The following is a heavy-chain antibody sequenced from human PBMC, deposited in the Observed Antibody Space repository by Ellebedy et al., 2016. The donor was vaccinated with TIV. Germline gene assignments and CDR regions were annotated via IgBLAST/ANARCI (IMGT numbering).Heavy chain of an antibody. CDR3: ASTPLVNVADTELCYSWLDL. V-gene: IGHV4-39*07. CDR1: GGSISDSDYY. D-gene: IGHD3-16*01. Sequence: MPSETLSLTCTVSGGSISDSDYYWDWIRQPQGKGLEWIGRIHSRGSSYSNPSLKSRVTISVDTSKNQYSLQLSSVTAADTAQYYCASTPLVNVADTELCYSWLDLWGQGALVTVSS. CDR2: IHSRGSS. J-gene: IGHJ5*02.